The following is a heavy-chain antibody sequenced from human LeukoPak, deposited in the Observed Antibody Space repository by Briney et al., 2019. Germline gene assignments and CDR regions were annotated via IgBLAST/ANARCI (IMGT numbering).Heavy chain of an antibody. V-gene: IGHV1-18*01. Sequence: ASVKVSCKASGHTYTSYGISWVRQAPGQGLEWMGWISAYNGYTNYAQKLQGRVTMTTDTPTSTAYMELRSLRSDDTAVYYCARGGAGSYYWPLDYWGQGTLVTVSS. CDR2: ISAYNGYT. J-gene: IGHJ4*02. D-gene: IGHD3-10*01. CDR1: GHTYTSYG. CDR3: ARGGAGSYYWPLDY.